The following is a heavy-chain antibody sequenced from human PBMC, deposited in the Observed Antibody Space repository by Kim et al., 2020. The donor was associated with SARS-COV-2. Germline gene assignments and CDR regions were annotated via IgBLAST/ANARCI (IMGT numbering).Heavy chain of an antibody. V-gene: IGHV1-69*05. D-gene: IGHD1-7*01. CDR3: ARDELQVLDY. Sequence: SVKVSCKASGGTFSDSGVSWVRQAPGQGLEWMGGTIAVFGTPIYSQKFHGRMTVTTDESTSVAFMELSSLRSGDTAVYYCARDELQVLDYWGQGTLVTVSS. CDR1: GGTFSDSG. CDR2: TIAVFGTP. J-gene: IGHJ4*02.